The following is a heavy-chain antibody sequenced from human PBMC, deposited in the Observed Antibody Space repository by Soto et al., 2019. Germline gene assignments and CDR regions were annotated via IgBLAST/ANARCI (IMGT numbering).Heavy chain of an antibody. V-gene: IGHV4-39*01. CDR2: MYSGGNT. CDR1: GGSFSSSTYY. J-gene: IGHJ5*02. Sequence: NPSETLSLTCTVSGGSFSSSTYYWGWIRQPPGKGLEWIGSMYSGGNTYYNPSLKSRVTVSVDTSKNHFSLKLTSVTAADTAMYYCARQPYDSTGYDYGAWGQGTLVTVSS. CDR3: ARQPYDSTGYDYGA. D-gene: IGHD3-22*01.